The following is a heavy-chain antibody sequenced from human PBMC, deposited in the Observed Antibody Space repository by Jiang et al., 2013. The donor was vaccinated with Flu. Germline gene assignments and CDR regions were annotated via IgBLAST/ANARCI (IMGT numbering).Heavy chain of an antibody. V-gene: IGHV4-39*07. D-gene: IGHD1-1*01. CDR1: GGSVSISSYY. CDR3: ARGWNGYYFDY. J-gene: IGHJ4*02. Sequence: LLKPSETLSLICTVSGGSVSISSYYWGWIRQPPGKGLEWIGSVYYSGSTYYNPSLKSRVTISVDSSKNQFSLKLSSVTAADTAVYYCARGWNGYYFDYWGQGTLVTVSS. CDR2: VYYSGST.